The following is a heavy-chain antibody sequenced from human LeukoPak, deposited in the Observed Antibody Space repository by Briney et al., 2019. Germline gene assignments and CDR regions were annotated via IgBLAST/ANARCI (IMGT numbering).Heavy chain of an antibody. D-gene: IGHD3-22*01. J-gene: IGHJ5*02. Sequence: SETLSLTCTVSGGPISIYYWSWIRQPPTKGLEWIGYVHYSGNTNYNPSLESRVTISLETSKNLFSPQLKSLTAADTAVYYCARHSSRYYYNTTGSQGFDPWGQGTLVTVSS. CDR2: VHYSGNT. V-gene: IGHV4-59*01. CDR1: GGPISIYY. CDR3: ARHSSRYYYNTTGSQGFDP.